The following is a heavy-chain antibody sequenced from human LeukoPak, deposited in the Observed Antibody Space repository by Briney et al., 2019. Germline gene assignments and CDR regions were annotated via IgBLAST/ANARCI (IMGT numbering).Heavy chain of an antibody. J-gene: IGHJ4*02. CDR2: IIPIFGTA. CDR3: ARAPSGVLPYYLDY. CDR1: GGTFSSYA. V-gene: IGHV1-69*13. Sequence: SVKVSCKASGGTFSSYAISWVRQAPGHGLEWMGGIIPIFGTANYAQKFQGRVTITADESTSTVYMDLSSLTPEDTAVYYCARAPSGVLPYYLDYWGRGTLVAVSS. D-gene: IGHD3-10*01.